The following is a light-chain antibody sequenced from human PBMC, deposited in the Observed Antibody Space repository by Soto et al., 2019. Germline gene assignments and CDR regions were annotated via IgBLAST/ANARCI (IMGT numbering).Light chain of an antibody. CDR1: SGHIGYI. CDR2: LEGSGSY. CDR3: ETWDSNTRV. Sequence: QPVLTQSSSASASLGSSVKLTCTLSSGHIGYIIAWHQQQPGKAPRYLMKLEGSGSYNKGSGVPDRFSGSSSGADRYLTISNLQSEDEADYYCETWDSNTRVFGTGTKRTVL. J-gene: IGLJ1*01. V-gene: IGLV4-60*03.